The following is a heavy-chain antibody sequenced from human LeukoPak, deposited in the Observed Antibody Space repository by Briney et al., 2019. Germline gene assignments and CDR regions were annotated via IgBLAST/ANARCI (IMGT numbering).Heavy chain of an antibody. CDR1: GGSISSHY. V-gene: IGHV4-59*11. D-gene: IGHD7-27*01. J-gene: IGHJ3*02. Sequence: PSETLSLTCIVSGGSISSHYWSWIRQPPRKGLEWIGYIYYSGSTNYNPSLKSRVTISVDTSKNQFSLKLSSVTAADTAVYYCARSTGDLGPAFDIWGQGTMVTVSS. CDR3: ARSTGDLGPAFDI. CDR2: IYYSGST.